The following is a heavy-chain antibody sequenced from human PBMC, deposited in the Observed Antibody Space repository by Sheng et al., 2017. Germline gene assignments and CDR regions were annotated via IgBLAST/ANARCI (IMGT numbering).Heavy chain of an antibody. CDR2: ISSSGSTI. Sequence: EVQVVESGGGLVQPGGSLRLSCAASGFTFSSYEMNWVRQAPGKGLEWVSYISSSGSTIYYADSVKGRFTISRDNAKNSLYLQMNSLRADDTAVYYCARKPSGWSNYYMDVWGQWTTVTVSS. J-gene: IGHJ6*03. D-gene: IGHD6-19*01. CDR3: ARKPSGWSNYYMDV. CDR1: GFTFSSYE. V-gene: IGHV3-48*03.